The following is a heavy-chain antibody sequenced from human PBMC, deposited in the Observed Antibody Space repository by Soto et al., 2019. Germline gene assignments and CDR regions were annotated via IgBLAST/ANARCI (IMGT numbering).Heavy chain of an antibody. J-gene: IGHJ4*02. CDR2: ISGSGGST. D-gene: IGHD6-19*01. V-gene: IGHV3-23*01. CDR1: GFTFSSYA. CDR3: AKSNQWLVRLSDY. Sequence: EVQLLESGGGLVQPGGSLRLSCAASGFTFSSYAMSWVRQAPGKGLEWVSAISGSGGSTYYADSVKGRFTISRDNSKNTLYLQMSSLRAEDTAVYYCAKSNQWLVRLSDYWGQGTLVTVSS.